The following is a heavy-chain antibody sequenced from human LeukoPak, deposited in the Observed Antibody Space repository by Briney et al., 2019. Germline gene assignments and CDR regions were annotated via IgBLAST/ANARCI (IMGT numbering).Heavy chain of an antibody. CDR1: GGSISSGGYY. V-gene: IGHV4-61*08. J-gene: IGHJ4*02. Sequence: PSQTLSLTCTVSGGSISSGGYYWSWIRQHAGKGLEWIGYIYYSGSTNYNPSLKSRVTISVDTSKNQFSLKLSSVTAADTAVYYCAREPYYDILTGSGGYFDYWGQGTLVTVSS. D-gene: IGHD3-9*01. CDR2: IYYSGST. CDR3: AREPYYDILTGSGGYFDY.